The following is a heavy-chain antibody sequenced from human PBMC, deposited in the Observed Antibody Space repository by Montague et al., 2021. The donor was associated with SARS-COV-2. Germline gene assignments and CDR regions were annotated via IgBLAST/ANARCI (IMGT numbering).Heavy chain of an antibody. CDR1: GFAFSSYW. V-gene: IGHV3-7*03. J-gene: IGHJ4*02. CDR2: IKQDGSGE. D-gene: IGHD3-10*01. CDR3: ASTGSASY. Sequence: PRLSCSASGFAFSSYWMTWVRQAPGKGLEWVANIKQDGSGEYYMDSVKGRFTISRDNGKNSVFLQMNSLRAEDTAVYYCASTGSASYWGQGTLVTVSS.